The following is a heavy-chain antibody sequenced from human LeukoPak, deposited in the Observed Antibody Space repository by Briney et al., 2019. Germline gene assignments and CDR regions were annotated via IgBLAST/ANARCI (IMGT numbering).Heavy chain of an antibody. Sequence: SVKVSCKASGGTFSIYAISWVRQAPGQGLEWMGRIIPIFGIANYAQKFQGRVTITADKSTSTAYMELSSLRSEDTAVYYCARVPANYYGSGSYYNDGWFDPWGQGTLVTVSS. CDR2: IIPIFGIA. CDR1: GGTFSIYA. CDR3: ARVPANYYGSGSYYNDGWFDP. V-gene: IGHV1-69*10. D-gene: IGHD3-10*01. J-gene: IGHJ5*02.